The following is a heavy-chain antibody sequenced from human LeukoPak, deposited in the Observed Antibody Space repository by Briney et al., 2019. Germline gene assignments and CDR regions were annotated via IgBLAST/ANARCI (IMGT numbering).Heavy chain of an antibody. V-gene: IGHV1-2*02. CDR3: ARAVRIVGAIRRGAFDI. J-gene: IGHJ3*02. Sequence: ASVKVSCKASGYTFTGYYMHWVRQAPGQGLEWMGWINPNSGGTNYAQKFQGRVTMTRDTSISTAYMELSRLRSDDTAVYYCARAVRIVGAIRRGAFDIWGQGTMVTVSS. CDR1: GYTFTGYY. D-gene: IGHD1-26*01. CDR2: INPNSGGT.